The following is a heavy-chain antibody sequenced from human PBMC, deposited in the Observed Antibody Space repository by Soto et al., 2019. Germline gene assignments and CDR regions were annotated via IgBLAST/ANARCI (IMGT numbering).Heavy chain of an antibody. V-gene: IGHV4-34*01. Sequence: SETLSLTCAVYGGSFSGYYWSWIRQPPGKGLEWIGEINHSGSTNYNPSLKSRVTISVDTSKNQFSLKLSSVTAADTAVYYCARVGYTYYYYSSGPKRYYFDYWGQGTLVTVSS. CDR2: INHSGST. CDR1: GGSFSGYY. CDR3: ARVGYTYYYYSSGPKRYYFDY. D-gene: IGHD3-22*01. J-gene: IGHJ4*02.